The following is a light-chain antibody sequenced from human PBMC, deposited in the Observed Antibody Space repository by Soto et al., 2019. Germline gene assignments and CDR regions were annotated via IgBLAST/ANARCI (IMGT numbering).Light chain of an antibody. CDR3: QTWGTAIHDVV. CDR2: LNSDGSH. V-gene: IGLV4-69*01. J-gene: IGLJ2*01. Sequence: QLVLTQSPSASASLGASVKLTCTLNSGHSSYAIAWHQQQPEKGPRYLMKLNSDGSHSKGDRIPDRFSGSSSGSERHLTISSLQSEDEGDYYCQTWGTAIHDVVFGGGTKLTVL. CDR1: SGHSSYA.